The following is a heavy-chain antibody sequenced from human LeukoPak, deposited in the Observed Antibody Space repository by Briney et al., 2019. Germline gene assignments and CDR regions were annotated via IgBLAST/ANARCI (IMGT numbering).Heavy chain of an antibody. CDR1: GFTFSSFA. J-gene: IGHJ4*02. CDR3: AKHRSGMAASGSNY. D-gene: IGHD6-13*01. Sequence: GGSLRLSCAASGFTFSSFAMSWVRQAPGKGLEWVSVSVISGSGGDSGGSTYYADSVKGRFTISRDDSNNTLYLQMNNLKVEDTAVYYCAKHRSGMAASGSNYWGQGTLVSVSS. CDR2: ISGSGGDSGGST. V-gene: IGHV3-23*01.